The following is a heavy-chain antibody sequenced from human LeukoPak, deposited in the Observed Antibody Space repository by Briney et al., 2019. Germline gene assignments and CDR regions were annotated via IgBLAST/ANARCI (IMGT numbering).Heavy chain of an antibody. CDR3: AKDEATSGGGLAS. Sequence: GGSLRLSCAVSGFTVSDTHMSWVRQAPGEGLEWVTAMYTGGTTYYADSVTGRFTVSRDTSRNTLFLHMNSLRAEDTAVYYCAKDEATSGGGLASWGQGTLVIVSS. V-gene: IGHV3-53*01. CDR1: GFTVSDTH. J-gene: IGHJ5*01. D-gene: IGHD3-16*01. CDR2: MYTGGTT.